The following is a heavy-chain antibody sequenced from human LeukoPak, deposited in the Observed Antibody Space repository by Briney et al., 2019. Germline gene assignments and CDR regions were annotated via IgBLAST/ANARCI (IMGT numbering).Heavy chain of an antibody. CDR1: GGSISSYY. V-gene: IGHV4-59*01. CDR3: ARLTGYSSESWFDP. D-gene: IGHD3-9*01. J-gene: IGHJ5*02. Sequence: SETLSLTCSVSGGSISSYYWSWIRQPPGKGLEWIGYIYYSGSTNYNPSLKSRVTISVDTSKNQFSLKLRSVTAADTAVYYCARLTGYSSESWFDPWGQGTLITVSS. CDR2: IYYSGST.